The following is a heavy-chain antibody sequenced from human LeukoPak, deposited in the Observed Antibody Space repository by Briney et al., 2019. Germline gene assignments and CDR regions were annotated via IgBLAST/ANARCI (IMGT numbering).Heavy chain of an antibody. V-gene: IGHV3-21*01. D-gene: IGHD6-19*01. CDR3: ARASSQWLVPY. CDR1: GSTFSSYS. CDR2: ISSSSTYI. Sequence: GGSLRLSCGASGSTFSSYSMNWVRQAPGKGLEWVSSISSSSTYIYYADSVKGRFTISRDNAKNSLYLQMNSLRVEDTPVYYCARASSQWLVPYWGQGTLVTVSS. J-gene: IGHJ4*02.